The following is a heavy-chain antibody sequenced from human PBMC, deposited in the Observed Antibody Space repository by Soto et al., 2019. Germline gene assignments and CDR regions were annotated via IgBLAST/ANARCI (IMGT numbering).Heavy chain of an antibody. CDR3: ANRLGSF. V-gene: IGHV4-34*01. J-gene: IGHJ4*02. Sequence: QVQLQQWGTGLLKPLETLSLTCAVYGGSFSTYYWAWIRQPPGKGLEWIGETHHSGSTTYSPSLMSRVSISIDTSRNQFSLKLRAVTAADTGVYYCANRLGSFWGQGTLVTVSS. CDR2: THHSGST. CDR1: GGSFSTYY. D-gene: IGHD3-16*01.